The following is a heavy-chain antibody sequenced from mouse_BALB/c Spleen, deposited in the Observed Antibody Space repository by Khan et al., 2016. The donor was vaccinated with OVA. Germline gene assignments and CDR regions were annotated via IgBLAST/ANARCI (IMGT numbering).Heavy chain of an antibody. D-gene: IGHD2-1*01. V-gene: IGHV1S137*01. CDR1: GYTFTDFA. CDR3: VRGGGNSRFAY. J-gene: IGHJ3*01. Sequence: QMQLEESGAELVRPGVSVKISCKGSGYTFTDFAMHWVKQSHAKSLEWIGVISTYYGDATNNQKFKGKATMTVDKSSSTAYMELARLTSEDSAIYYCVRGGGNSRFAYWGQGTLVTVSA. CDR2: ISTYYGDA.